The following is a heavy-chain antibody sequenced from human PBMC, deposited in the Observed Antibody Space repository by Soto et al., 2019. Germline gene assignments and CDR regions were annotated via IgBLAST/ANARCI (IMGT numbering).Heavy chain of an antibody. CDR2: ISYDGSNK. D-gene: IGHD3-3*01. CDR1: GFTFSSFG. CDR3: AKDNSGEWLLFVYNWFDP. V-gene: IGHV3-30*18. J-gene: IGHJ5*02. Sequence: PGGSLRLSCAASGFTFSSFGMHWVRQAPGKGLEWVAVISYDGSNKYYAGSVKGRFTISRDNSKNTLYLQMNSLRAEDTAVYHCAKDNSGEWLLFVYNWFDPWGQGTLVTVSS.